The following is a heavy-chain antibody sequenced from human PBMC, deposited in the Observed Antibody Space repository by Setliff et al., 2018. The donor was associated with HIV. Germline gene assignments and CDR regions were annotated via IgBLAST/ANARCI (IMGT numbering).Heavy chain of an antibody. V-gene: IGHV1-46*01. J-gene: IGHJ4*02. Sequence: ASVKVSCKTSGSSYTSHFMHWVRQAPGQGLEWMGIINPRDGATTYAGRFQGRLTMTSDTSTTTVYMELSSLRSEDTAVYFCAREYHIAPASTRVANYFDYWGQGTLVTVSS. CDR2: INPRDGAT. D-gene: IGHD6-13*01. CDR1: GSSYTSHF. CDR3: AREYHIAPASTRVANYFDY.